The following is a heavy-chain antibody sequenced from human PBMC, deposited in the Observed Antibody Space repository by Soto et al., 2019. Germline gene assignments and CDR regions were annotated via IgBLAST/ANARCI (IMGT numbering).Heavy chain of an antibody. CDR2: IRNKGNSYTT. CDR1: GFTFSDYF. V-gene: IGHV3-72*01. CDR3: ARYSSGWYSYFDF. J-gene: IGHJ4*02. D-gene: IGHD6-19*01. Sequence: PGGSLRLSCVASGFTFSDYFMDWVRQPPGKGLEWVGRIRNKGNSYTTEYASSVKGRCTISRDDSKNTVFLEMNSLKTEDTAVYFCARYSSGWYSYFDFWGQGTLVTVSS.